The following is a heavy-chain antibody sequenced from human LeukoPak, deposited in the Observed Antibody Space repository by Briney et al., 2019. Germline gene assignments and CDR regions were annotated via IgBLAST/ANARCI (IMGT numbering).Heavy chain of an antibody. J-gene: IGHJ3*02. CDR3: ARGRYCSADICSGGDAFDI. CDR1: GGSFSGYY. CDR2: IYTRGST. Sequence: SETLSLTCAVYGGSFSGYYWSWIRQPAGKGLEWIGRIYTRGSTNYNPSLKSRVTMSVDTSKNQFSLKLSSVTAADTAVYYCARGRYCSADICSGGDAFDIWGQGTKVSVSS. D-gene: IGHD2-15*01. V-gene: IGHV4-59*10.